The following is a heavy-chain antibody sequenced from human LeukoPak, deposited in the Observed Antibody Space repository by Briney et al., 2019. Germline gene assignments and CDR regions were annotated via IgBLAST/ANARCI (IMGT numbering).Heavy chain of an antibody. D-gene: IGHD3-22*01. Sequence: SETLSLTCTVSGGSISSYYWSWIRQPAGKGLEWIGRIYTSGSTNYNPSLQSRVTISVDTSKNQFSLRLSSVTAADTAMYYCARENSYYDSSGYYYGSGYFDYWGQGTLVTVSS. CDR1: GGSISSYY. J-gene: IGHJ4*02. CDR2: IYTSGST. V-gene: IGHV4-4*07. CDR3: ARENSYYDSSGYYYGSGYFDY.